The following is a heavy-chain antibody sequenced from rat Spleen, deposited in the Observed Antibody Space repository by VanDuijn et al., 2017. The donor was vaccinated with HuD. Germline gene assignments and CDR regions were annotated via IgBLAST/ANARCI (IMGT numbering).Heavy chain of an antibody. V-gene: IGHV5-29*01. Sequence: EVQLVESGGGLVQPGRSMKLSCAASGFTFNNYDMAWVRQTPTKGLEWVATISYDGSSTYYRDSVRGRFTISRDNAKSTLNLQMDSLRSEDTATYYCARRHYGYTDYFDYWGQGVMVTVSS. CDR1: GFTFNNYD. D-gene: IGHD1-9*01. J-gene: IGHJ2*01. CDR2: ISYDGSST. CDR3: ARRHYGYTDYFDY.